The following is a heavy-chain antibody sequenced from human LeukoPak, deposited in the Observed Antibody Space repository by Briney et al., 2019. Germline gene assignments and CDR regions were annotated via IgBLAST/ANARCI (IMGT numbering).Heavy chain of an antibody. Sequence: ASVKVSCKASGYSLPAKFMHWVRQAPGQGLEWMGWINPNNGDTTYTQKFQGRVTMTRDTSIGTAYMELSRLRSDDTAVYYCARGDPYYDILTGLDYWGQGTLVTVSS. V-gene: IGHV1-2*02. CDR3: ARGDPYYDILTGLDY. CDR2: INPNNGDT. D-gene: IGHD3-9*01. CDR1: GYSLPAKF. J-gene: IGHJ4*02.